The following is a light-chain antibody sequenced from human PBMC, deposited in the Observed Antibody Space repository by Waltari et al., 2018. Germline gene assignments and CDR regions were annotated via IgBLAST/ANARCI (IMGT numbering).Light chain of an antibody. CDR3: CSYAGSSVSV. J-gene: IGLJ3*02. V-gene: IGLV2-23*02. Sequence: QSALTQTANVAGSAGQSITLYCTGSSREVGNSNLVSWYHQHPGEAPKLIFYDVNKRPLGVSNRFSGSKSGNTASLTISGLQAADEADYYCCSYAGSSVSVFGGGTKVTVL. CDR1: SREVGNSNL. CDR2: DVN.